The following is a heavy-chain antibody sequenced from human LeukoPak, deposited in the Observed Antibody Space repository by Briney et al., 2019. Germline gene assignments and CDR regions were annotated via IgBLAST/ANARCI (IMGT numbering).Heavy chain of an antibody. D-gene: IGHD3-22*01. V-gene: IGHV3-30*02. J-gene: IGHJ4*02. CDR3: AKDPTHYRVWAYYETIGLSY. CDR1: GFTFDDHG. CDR2: IRYDGSNK. Sequence: PGGSLRLSCAASGFTFDDHGMSWVRQAPGKGLEWVAFIRYDGSNKYYADSVKGRFTISRDNSKNTLNLQMNSLRAEDTAVYYCAKDPTHYRVWAYYETIGLSYWGQGTLVTVSS.